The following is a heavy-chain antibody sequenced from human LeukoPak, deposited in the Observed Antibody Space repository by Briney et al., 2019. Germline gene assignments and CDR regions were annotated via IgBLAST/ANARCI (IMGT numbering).Heavy chain of an antibody. J-gene: IGHJ4*02. CDR3: ARGSKQGVSYIDGPMVRGAITFDY. Sequence: ASVKVSCKASGYTFTSYYMHWVRQAPGQGLEWMGIINPSGGSTSYAQKFQGRVTMTRDMPTGTVYMELSSLRSEDTAVYYCARGSKQGVSYIDGPMVRGAITFDYWGQGILVTVSS. V-gene: IGHV1-46*01. CDR1: GYTFTSYY. CDR2: INPSGGST. D-gene: IGHD3-10*01.